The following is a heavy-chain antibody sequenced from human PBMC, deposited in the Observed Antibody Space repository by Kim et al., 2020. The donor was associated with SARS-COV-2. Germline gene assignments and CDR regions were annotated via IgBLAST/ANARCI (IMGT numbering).Heavy chain of an antibody. V-gene: IGHV3-72*01. Sequence: AAAVEGRFTISRDDSKNSRYLQMNSLKTEDTAVYYCARVLTDYGDYVFGYWGQGTLVTVSS. CDR3: ARVLTDYGDYVFGY. D-gene: IGHD4-17*01. J-gene: IGHJ4*02.